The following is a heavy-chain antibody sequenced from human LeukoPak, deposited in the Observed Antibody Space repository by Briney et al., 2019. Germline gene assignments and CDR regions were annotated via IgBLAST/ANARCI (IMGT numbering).Heavy chain of an antibody. CDR2: ITDSGSSA. Sequence: GGSLRLSCAASGFSFSSYAMSWVRQAPGKGLEWVSTITDSGSSAYYADSVKGRFTISRDNSKNTLFLQMNRLRAEDTALYYCAKDQGFVVGVSDYWGQGTLVTVSS. V-gene: IGHV3-23*01. J-gene: IGHJ4*02. CDR3: AKDQGFVVGVSDY. D-gene: IGHD1-26*01. CDR1: GFSFSSYA.